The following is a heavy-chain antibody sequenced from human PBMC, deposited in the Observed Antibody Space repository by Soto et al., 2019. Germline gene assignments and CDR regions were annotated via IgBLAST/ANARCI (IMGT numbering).Heavy chain of an antibody. J-gene: IGHJ6*02. V-gene: IGHV3-30-3*01. CDR3: ARDQYSSSWYRPFNGMDV. Sequence: GGSLRLSCAASGFTFSSYAMHWVRQAPGKGLEWVAVISYDGSNKYYADSVKGRFTISRDNSKNTLYLQMNSLRAEDTAVYYCARDQYSSSWYRPFNGMDVWGQGTTVTVSS. CDR2: ISYDGSNK. CDR1: GFTFSSYA. D-gene: IGHD6-13*01.